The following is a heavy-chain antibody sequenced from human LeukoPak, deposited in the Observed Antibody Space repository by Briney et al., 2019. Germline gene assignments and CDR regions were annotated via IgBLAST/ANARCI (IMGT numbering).Heavy chain of an antibody. D-gene: IGHD1-26*01. CDR1: AYTFTSYG. Sequence: ASVKVSCKASAYTFTSYGISWVRQAPGQGLEWMGWISGSNGNTKSAQSLQGRVTMTTDTSTSTAYMELRSLRPDDTAVYYCARGTVSGADYYYMDVWGTGTTVTVSS. V-gene: IGHV1-18*01. J-gene: IGHJ6*03. CDR3: ARGTVSGADYYYMDV. CDR2: ISGSNGNT.